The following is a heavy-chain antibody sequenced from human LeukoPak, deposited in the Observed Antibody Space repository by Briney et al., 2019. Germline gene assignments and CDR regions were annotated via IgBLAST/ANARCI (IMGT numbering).Heavy chain of an antibody. CDR1: DFSFITYA. Sequence: PGGSLRLSCAASDFSFITYAMSWVRQAPGKGLEWVLYISSSSSTIYYADSVKGRFTISRDNAKNSLYLQMNSLRAEDTAVYYCAELGITMIGGVWGKGTTVTISS. CDR3: AELGITMIGGV. D-gene: IGHD3-10*02. J-gene: IGHJ6*04. V-gene: IGHV3-48*01. CDR2: ISSSSSTI.